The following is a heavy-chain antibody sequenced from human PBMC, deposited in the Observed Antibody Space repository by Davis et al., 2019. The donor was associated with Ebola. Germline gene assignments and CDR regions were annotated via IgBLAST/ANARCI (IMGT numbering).Heavy chain of an antibody. J-gene: IGHJ4*02. Sequence: GESLKISCAASGFTFSSYWMSWVRQAPGKGLEWVANIQQDGSKKYYVDSVKGRFTISRDNAKNSLYLQMNSLRAEDTAVYYCTTVGALDYWGQGTLVTVSS. CDR2: IQQDGSKK. D-gene: IGHD1-26*01. CDR1: GFTFSSYW. CDR3: TTVGALDY. V-gene: IGHV3-7*03.